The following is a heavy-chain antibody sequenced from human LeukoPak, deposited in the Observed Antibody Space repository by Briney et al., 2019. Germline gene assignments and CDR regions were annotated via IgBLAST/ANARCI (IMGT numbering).Heavy chain of an antibody. D-gene: IGHD5-18*01. CDR1: GYTFTGYY. J-gene: IGHJ3*02. V-gene: IGHV1-2*02. CDR3: ARDAETAMVTFGCGAFDI. CDR2: INPNSGGT. Sequence: ASVKVSCKASGYTFTGYYMHWVRQAPGQGLEWMGWINPNSGGTNYAQKFQGRVTMTRDTSISTANMELSRLRSDDTAVYYCARDAETAMVTFGCGAFDIWGQGTMVTVSS.